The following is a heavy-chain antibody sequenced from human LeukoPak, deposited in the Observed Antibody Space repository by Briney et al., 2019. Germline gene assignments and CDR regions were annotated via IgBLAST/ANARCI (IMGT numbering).Heavy chain of an antibody. CDR3: VKLSSGSGSSFGFYS. J-gene: IGHJ4*02. CDR1: GFTFGSYA. Sequence: GGSLRLSCAASGFTFGSYAMSWVRQTPGKSLEWVSIISNGAVTTYYADSVRGRFTISRDNSKDLLYLQMDSLRAEDTAVYYCVKLSSGSGSSFGFYSWRLGTLVTVSS. D-gene: IGHD6-13*01. V-gene: IGHV3-23*01. CDR2: ISNGAVTT.